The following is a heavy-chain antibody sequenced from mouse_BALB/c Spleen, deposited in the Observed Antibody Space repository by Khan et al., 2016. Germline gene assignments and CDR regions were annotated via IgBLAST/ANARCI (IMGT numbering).Heavy chain of an antibody. J-gene: IGHJ3*01. D-gene: IGHD1-1*01. V-gene: IGHV5-4*02. CDR1: GFTFSDYY. CDR3: AREVLRRGCAY. CDR2: IRYGGSYT. Sequence: EVELVESGGGLVKPGGSLKLSCAASGFTFSDYYMYWVRQTPEKSLEWVATIRYGGSYTYYPDSVKGRFTITRENAKNNLYRQRSSLKSGDTAMYYGAREVLRRGCAYWGQGTLVTVSA.